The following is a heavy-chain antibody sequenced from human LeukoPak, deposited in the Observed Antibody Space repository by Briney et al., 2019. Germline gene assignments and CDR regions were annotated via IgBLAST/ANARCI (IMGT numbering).Heavy chain of an antibody. CDR3: ARELRSAWYYFDY. V-gene: IGHV3-21*01. CDR1: GFTFSTYA. D-gene: IGHD6-19*01. J-gene: IGHJ4*02. Sequence: GGSLRLSCAASGFTFSTYAMSWVRKAPGKGLEWVSVIYGSGRIYYADSVKGRFTISRDNAKNSLYLQMNSLRAEDTAVYYCARELRSAWYYFDYWGQGTLVTVSS. CDR2: IYGSGRI.